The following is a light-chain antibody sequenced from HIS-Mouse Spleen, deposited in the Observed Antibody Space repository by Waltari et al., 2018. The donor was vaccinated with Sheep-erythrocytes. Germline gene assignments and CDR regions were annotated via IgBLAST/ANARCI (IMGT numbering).Light chain of an antibody. CDR1: SSYVGSYNL. V-gene: IGLV2-14*02. CDR2: EGS. J-gene: IGLJ3*02. CDR3: SSYAGSNNWV. Sequence: QSALTQPASVSGSPGQSINISCTGTSSYVGSYNLFSGYQQHPGKAPKLMIYEGSKRASGFYNRVSGSKSGNTATLTSGGTHGMDEADYYSSSYAGSNNWVFGGGTKLTVL.